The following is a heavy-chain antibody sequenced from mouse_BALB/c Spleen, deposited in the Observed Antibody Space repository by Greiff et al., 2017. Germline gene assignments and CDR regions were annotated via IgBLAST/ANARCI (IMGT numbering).Heavy chain of an antibody. V-gene: IGHV5-17*02. Sequence: DVKLVESGGGLVQPGGSRKLSCAASGFTFSSFGMHWVRQAPEKGLEWVAYISSGSSTIYYADTVKGRFTISRDNPKNTLFLQMTSLRSEETAMYYCARTGSSPYWYFDVWGAGTTVTVSS. CDR1: GFTFSSFG. D-gene: IGHD1-1*01. CDR3: ARTGSSPYWYFDV. CDR2: ISSGSSTI. J-gene: IGHJ1*01.